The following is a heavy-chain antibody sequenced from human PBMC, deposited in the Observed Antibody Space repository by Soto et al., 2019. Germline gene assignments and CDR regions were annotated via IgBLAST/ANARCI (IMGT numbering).Heavy chain of an antibody. V-gene: IGHV4-61*01. CDR3: ARSQRGRTAFTFDY. CDR1: GDSVSNDNYY. Sequence: SETLSLTCAVSGDSVSNDNYYWSWIRQPPGKGLEWIGYIYYSGTTNYNSYLKSRLSLSVDMSKNQFSLKLASVTAADTAVYFCARSQRGRTAFTFDYWGQGALVTVS. CDR2: IYYSGTT. J-gene: IGHJ4*02. D-gene: IGHD3-16*01.